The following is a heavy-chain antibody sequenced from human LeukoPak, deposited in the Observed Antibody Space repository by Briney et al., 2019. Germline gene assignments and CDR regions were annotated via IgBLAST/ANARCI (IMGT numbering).Heavy chain of an antibody. D-gene: IGHD3-22*01. CDR3: AKISGYYYDSSGYYSDY. J-gene: IGHJ4*02. CDR2: ISYDGSNK. V-gene: IGHV3-30*18. Sequence: PGGSLRLSCAASGFTFSSYGMHWVRQAPGKGLERVAVISYDGSNKYYADSVKGRFTISRDNSKNTLYLQMNSLRAEDTAVYYCAKISGYYYDSSGYYSDYWGQGTLVTVSS. CDR1: GFTFSSYG.